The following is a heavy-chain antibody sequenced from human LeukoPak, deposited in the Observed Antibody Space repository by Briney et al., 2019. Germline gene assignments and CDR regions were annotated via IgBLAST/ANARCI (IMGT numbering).Heavy chain of an antibody. CDR3: AKDPYSGSFEYFQH. J-gene: IGHJ1*01. Sequence: GGSLRLSCAASGFTFSSYGMHWVRQAPGKGLEWVAVISHDGSKKYYADSVKGRFTISRDNSKNTLYLQMNSLRDKDTAVYYCAKDPYSGSFEYFQHWGQGTLVTVSS. CDR1: GFTFSSYG. CDR2: ISHDGSKK. V-gene: IGHV3-30*18. D-gene: IGHD1-26*01.